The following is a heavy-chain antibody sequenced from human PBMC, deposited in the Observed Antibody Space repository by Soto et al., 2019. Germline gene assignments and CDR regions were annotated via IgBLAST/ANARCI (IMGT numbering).Heavy chain of an antibody. CDR2: IYDSGIT. J-gene: IGHJ3*01. Sequence: QVQLQESGPGLVKPSQTLSFACTVSGGSVGSGEYYYSWIRQPPGKGLEWIGYIYDSGITNYTPSLKGRVTMSLDRSNNQVSLKLSSVTAADTAVYFCARDVAHGYTENVWGQGTMVTVSS. V-gene: IGHV4-30-4*01. CDR3: ARDVAHGYTENV. CDR1: GGSVGSGEYY. D-gene: IGHD5-18*01.